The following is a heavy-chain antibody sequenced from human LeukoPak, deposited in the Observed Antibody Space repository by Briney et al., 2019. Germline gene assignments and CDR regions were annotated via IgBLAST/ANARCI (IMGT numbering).Heavy chain of an antibody. J-gene: IGHJ6*02. D-gene: IGHD5-18*01. CDR1: GFTFSSYG. CDR3: AKASYLLDYGYYGMDV. Sequence: GGSLRLSCAASGFTFSSYGMHWVRQAPGEGLEWVAVISYDGSNKYYADSVKGRFTISRDNSKNTLYLQMNSLRAEDTAVYYCAKASYLLDYGYYGMDVWGQGTTVTVSS. V-gene: IGHV3-30*18. CDR2: ISYDGSNK.